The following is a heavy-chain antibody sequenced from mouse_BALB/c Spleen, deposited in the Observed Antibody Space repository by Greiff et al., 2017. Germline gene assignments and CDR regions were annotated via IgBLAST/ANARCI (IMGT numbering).Heavy chain of an antibody. J-gene: IGHJ2*01. D-gene: IGHD2-1*01. CDR3: ARNLLYGNYFDY. CDR2: IWSGGST. CDR1: GFSLTSYG. Sequence: VKLEESGPGLVQPSQSLSITCTVSGFSLTSYGVHWVRQSPGKGLEWLGVIWSGGSTDYNAAFISRLSISKDNSKSQVFFKMNSLQANDTAIYYCARNLLYGNYFDYWGQGTTLTVSS. V-gene: IGHV2-2*02.